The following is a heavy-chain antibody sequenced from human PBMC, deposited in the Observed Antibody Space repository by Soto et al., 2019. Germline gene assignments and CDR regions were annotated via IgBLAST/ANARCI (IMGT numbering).Heavy chain of an antibody. CDR2: ITPLTRTT. D-gene: IGHD1-1*01. J-gene: IGHJ5*02. CDR3: SREVHERMAPGFRTANWFDP. CDR1: GDTFRKYA. V-gene: IGHV1-69*01. Sequence: QVQLVQSGAEVQKPGSSVQVSCTASGDTFRKYAISWVRQAPGQGLEWMGGITPLTRTTKSAKQFQCRVTITADELTATVYMELSNLRYEDTAVYYCSREVHERMAPGFRTANWFDPWGQGTLVTVSS.